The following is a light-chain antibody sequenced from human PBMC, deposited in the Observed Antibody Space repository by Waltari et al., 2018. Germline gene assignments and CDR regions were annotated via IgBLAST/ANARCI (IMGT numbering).Light chain of an antibody. Sequence: DIVMTQSPASLAVSLGERATINCKSSQSVLYSSNNKNYLAWYQQKPGQPPKLLIYWASTRESGVPDRVSGSGSGTDFTLTIISLQAEDVAVYYCNQYHSGNTFGQGTKLEI. CDR2: WAS. V-gene: IGKV4-1*01. CDR3: NQYHSGNT. CDR1: QSVLYSSNNKNY. J-gene: IGKJ2*01.